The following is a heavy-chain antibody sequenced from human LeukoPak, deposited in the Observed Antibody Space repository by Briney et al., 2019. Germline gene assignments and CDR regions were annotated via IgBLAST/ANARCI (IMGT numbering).Heavy chain of an antibody. J-gene: IGHJ3*02. D-gene: IGHD4-23*01. Sequence: SETLSLICTVSGGSISSYYWSWIRQPPGKGLEWIGYIYYSGSTNYNPSLKSRVTISVDTSKNQFSLKLSSVTAADTAVYYCAREPTVVTLNAFDIWGQGTMVTVSS. CDR2: IYYSGST. CDR3: AREPTVVTLNAFDI. CDR1: GGSISSYY. V-gene: IGHV4-59*01.